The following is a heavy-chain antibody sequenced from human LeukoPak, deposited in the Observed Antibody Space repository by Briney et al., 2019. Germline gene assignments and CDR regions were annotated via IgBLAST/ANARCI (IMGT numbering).Heavy chain of an antibody. Sequence: GGSLRLSCAASGFTFSNYAMNWIRQAPGKGLEWVSYISSSGSTIYYADSVKGRFTISRDNAKNSLYLQMNSLRAEDTAVYYCARDDLVITMVRGVLDYWGQGTLVTVSS. CDR3: ARDDLVITMVRGVLDY. D-gene: IGHD3-10*01. J-gene: IGHJ4*02. V-gene: IGHV3-11*01. CDR1: GFTFSNYA. CDR2: ISSSGSTI.